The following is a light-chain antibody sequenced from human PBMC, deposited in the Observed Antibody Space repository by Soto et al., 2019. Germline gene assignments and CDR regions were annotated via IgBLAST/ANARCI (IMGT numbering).Light chain of an antibody. Sequence: QSVLTQPPSVSAAPGQKVTIPCSGSSSNIGNNYVSWYQQLPGTAPKLLIYENNKRPSGIPDRFSGSKSGTSATLGITGHQTGDEADYYCGTWDSSLSAVVFGGGTKVTVL. J-gene: IGLJ2*01. CDR2: ENN. CDR3: GTWDSSLSAVV. CDR1: SSNIGNNY. V-gene: IGLV1-51*02.